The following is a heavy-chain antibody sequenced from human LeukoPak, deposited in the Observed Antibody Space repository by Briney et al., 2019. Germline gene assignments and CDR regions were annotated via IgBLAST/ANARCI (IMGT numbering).Heavy chain of an antibody. CDR3: ARDRPNVDSTDYFSRHDAFDI. Sequence: PSETLSLTCIVSGGSISSSSYYWGWIRRPPGKGLKWIGSIYYSGSTYYNPSLKSRVTISVDTSKNQFSLKLSSVTAADTAMYYCARDRPNVDSTDYFSRHDAFDIWGQGTMVTVSS. CDR2: IYYSGST. CDR1: GGSISSSSYY. V-gene: IGHV4-39*07. J-gene: IGHJ3*02. D-gene: IGHD3-22*01.